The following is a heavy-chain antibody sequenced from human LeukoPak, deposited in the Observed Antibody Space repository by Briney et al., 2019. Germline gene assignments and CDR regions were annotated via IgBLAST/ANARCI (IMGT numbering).Heavy chain of an antibody. Sequence: PGGSLRLSCAASGFTFSSYSMNWVRQAPGKGLEWVSSISSSSSYIYYADSVKGRFTISRDNAKNSLYLQMNSLRAEDTAVYYCARDAPFGRRYYYYYMDVWGKGTTVTVSS. CDR2: ISSSSSYI. CDR3: ARDAPFGRRYYYYYMDV. J-gene: IGHJ6*03. V-gene: IGHV3-21*01. CDR1: GFTFSSYS. D-gene: IGHD3-3*01.